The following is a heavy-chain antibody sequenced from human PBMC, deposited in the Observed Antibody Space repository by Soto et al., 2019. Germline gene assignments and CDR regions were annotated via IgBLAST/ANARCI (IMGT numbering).Heavy chain of an antibody. CDR1: GFTVSSSY. V-gene: IGHV3-73*01. J-gene: IGHJ4*02. CDR3: TSHSPEDMIRK. Sequence: LRLSCVGSGFTVSSSYMTWVRQAPGKGLEWVSLIRNKTNNYATAYAASVKGRFTISRDDSKNTAYLQLNSLKTEDTAVDYCTSHSPEDMIRKWGQGTLVTVSS. D-gene: IGHD2-15*01. CDR2: IRNKTNNYAT.